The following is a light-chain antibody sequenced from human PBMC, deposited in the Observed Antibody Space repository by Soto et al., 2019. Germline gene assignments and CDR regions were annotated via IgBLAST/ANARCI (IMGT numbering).Light chain of an antibody. J-gene: IGKJ1*01. CDR3: QQTMGT. CDR2: ASS. CDR1: QGISSY. V-gene: IGKV1-9*01. Sequence: DIQLTQSPSFLSASVGDRVTITCRASQGISSYLAWYQQTPGKAPKLLIYASSILQSGVPSRFSGSGSGTEFTLTISSLQPEDFATYYCQQTMGTFGQGTTVEIK.